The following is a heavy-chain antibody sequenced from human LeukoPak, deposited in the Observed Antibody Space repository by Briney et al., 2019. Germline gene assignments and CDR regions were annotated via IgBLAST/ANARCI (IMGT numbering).Heavy chain of an antibody. CDR1: GESFSGYY. CDR3: ARETRDYYVSGNYYFDY. V-gene: IGHV4-34*01. CDR2: INYSGNT. D-gene: IGHD3-10*01. J-gene: IGHJ4*02. Sequence: SETLSLTCAVYGESFSGYYWSRIRQPPGKGLEWIGEINYSGNTNYNPSLKSRVTISLDTSKNQFSLKLSSVTAADTAVYYCARETRDYYVSGNYYFDYWGQGTLVTVSS.